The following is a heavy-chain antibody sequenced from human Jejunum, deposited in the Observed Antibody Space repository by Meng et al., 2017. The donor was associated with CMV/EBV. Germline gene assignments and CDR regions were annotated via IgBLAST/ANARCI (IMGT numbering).Heavy chain of an antibody. CDR1: STYD. D-gene: IGHD6-19*01. Sequence: STYDMTWVRQAPGKGLECVSYISSVSSTTYCANSVKSRITISRDNAKNSLYLQMNSLRAEDTAIYYCARIGRIAVAGTSNYGMDVWGQGTTVTVSS. CDR2: ISSVSSTT. CDR3: ARIGRIAVAGTSNYGMDV. J-gene: IGHJ6*02. V-gene: IGHV3-48*03.